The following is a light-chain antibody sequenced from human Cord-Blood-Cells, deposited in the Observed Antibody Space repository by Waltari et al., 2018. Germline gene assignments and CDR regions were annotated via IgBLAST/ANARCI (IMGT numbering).Light chain of an antibody. CDR1: HLGRKS. V-gene: IGLV3-21*04. CDR2: SDS. Sequence: SYVLTPPPSVSVAPSKPARITGEGKHLGRKSVNWYQQKPGQAPVLVIYSDSDRPSGIPERFSGSNSGNTATLTISRVEAGDEADYYCQVWDSSSDHVVFGGGTKLTVL. CDR3: QVWDSSSDHVV. J-gene: IGLJ2*01.